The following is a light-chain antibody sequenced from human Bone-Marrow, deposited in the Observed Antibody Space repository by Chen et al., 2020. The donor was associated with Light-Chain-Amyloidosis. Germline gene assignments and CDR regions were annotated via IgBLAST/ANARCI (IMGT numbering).Light chain of an antibody. V-gene: IGLV2-14*01. CDR2: EVT. Sequence: QPALTQPASVSGSPGQSITVSCTGASSDVGGYNYVSWYQQHPGKAPKLILYEVTNRPSGVSNRFSGSKSGNTASLTISGRQAEDETDYYCSSFTGSNTWVFGGGTKLTVL. CDR3: SSFTGSNTWV. J-gene: IGLJ3*02. CDR1: SSDVGGYNY.